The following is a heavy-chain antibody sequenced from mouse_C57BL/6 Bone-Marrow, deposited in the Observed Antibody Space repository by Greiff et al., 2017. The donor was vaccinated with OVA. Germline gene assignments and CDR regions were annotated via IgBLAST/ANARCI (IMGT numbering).Heavy chain of an antibody. Sequence: VQLQQSGAELVKPGASVKMSCKASGYTFTSYWITWVKQRPGQGLEWLGDIYPGSGSTNYNEKFKSKATLTVDTSSSTAYMQLSSLTSEDSAVYYCARSGGTFDYWGQGTTLTVSS. D-gene: IGHD4-1*01. CDR1: GYTFTSYW. J-gene: IGHJ2*01. V-gene: IGHV1-55*01. CDR3: ARSGGTFDY. CDR2: IYPGSGST.